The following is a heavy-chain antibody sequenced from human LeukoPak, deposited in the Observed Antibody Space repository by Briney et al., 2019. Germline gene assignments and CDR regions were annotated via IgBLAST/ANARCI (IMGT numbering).Heavy chain of an antibody. CDR3: AKLYCGGDCYSFNWFDP. J-gene: IGHJ5*02. V-gene: IGHV3-23*01. Sequence: GGSLRLSCAASGFTFSSYAMSWVRQAPGKGLEWVSAISGSGGSTYYADSVKGRFTISRDNSKNTLYLQMNSLRAEDTAVYYCAKLYCGGDCYSFNWFDPWGQGTLVTVSS. D-gene: IGHD2-21*01. CDR1: GFTFSSYA. CDR2: ISGSGGST.